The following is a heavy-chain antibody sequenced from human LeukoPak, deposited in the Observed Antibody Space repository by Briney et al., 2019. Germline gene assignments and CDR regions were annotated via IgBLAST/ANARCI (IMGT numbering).Heavy chain of an antibody. D-gene: IGHD6-13*01. CDR2: IKQDGSEK. J-gene: IGHJ4*02. Sequence: GGSLRLSCAASGFTFSSYWMSWVRQAPGKGLEWVANIKQDGSEKYYVDSVKGRFTISRDNAKNSLYLQMNSLRAEDTAVYYCARDRVSSTPPGIAAAGGSLFDYWGQGTLVTVSS. V-gene: IGHV3-7*01. CDR1: GFTFSSYW. CDR3: ARDRVSSTPPGIAAAGGSLFDY.